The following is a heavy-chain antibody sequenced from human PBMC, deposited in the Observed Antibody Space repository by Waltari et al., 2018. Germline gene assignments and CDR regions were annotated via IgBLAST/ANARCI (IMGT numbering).Heavy chain of an antibody. V-gene: IGHV1-69-2*01. CDR3: AILDRRQQLGLFDY. CDR1: GYTFTDYY. CDR2: VDPEDGET. J-gene: IGHJ4*02. D-gene: IGHD6-13*01. Sequence: EVPLVQSGAEVKKPGATVKISCKVSGYTFTDYYMHWVHQAPGKGLEWMGRVDPEDGETIYAEKFQGRVTITADTATDTAYMELSSLRSEDTAVYYCAILDRRQQLGLFDYWGQGTLVTVSS.